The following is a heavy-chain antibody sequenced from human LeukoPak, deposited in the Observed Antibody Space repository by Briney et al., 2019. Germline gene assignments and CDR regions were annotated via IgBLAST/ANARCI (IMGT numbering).Heavy chain of an antibody. Sequence: GGSLRLSCAASGFTFSSYSMNWVRQAPGKGLECVSYISTSGSYIYHADSVKGRFTISRDNAKNSLYLQMNSLRAEDTAVYYCARDNYYSVMDVWGQGTTVTVSS. CDR1: GFTFSSYS. J-gene: IGHJ6*02. CDR3: ARDNYYSVMDV. CDR2: ISTSGSYI. V-gene: IGHV3-21*01.